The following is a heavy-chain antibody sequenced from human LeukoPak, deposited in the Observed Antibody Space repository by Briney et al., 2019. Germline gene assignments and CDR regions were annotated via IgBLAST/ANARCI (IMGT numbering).Heavy chain of an antibody. Sequence: ASVKVSCKASGYTFTGYYMHWVRQAPGQGLEWMGWINPNSGGTNYAQKFQGRVTMTRDTSISTAYMELSRLRSDDTAVYYCASVYGETNYYYYMDVWGKGTTVTVSS. CDR1: GYTFTGYY. D-gene: IGHD4-17*01. CDR3: ASVYGETNYYYYMDV. J-gene: IGHJ6*03. V-gene: IGHV1-2*02. CDR2: INPNSGGT.